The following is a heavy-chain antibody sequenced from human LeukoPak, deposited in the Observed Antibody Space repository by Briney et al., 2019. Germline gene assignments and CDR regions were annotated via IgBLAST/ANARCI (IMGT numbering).Heavy chain of an antibody. CDR3: ARAWYSSGWYHNNYFDY. J-gene: IGHJ4*02. CDR2: IYYSGST. V-gene: IGHV4-59*01. CDR1: GGSIGSYY. D-gene: IGHD6-19*01. Sequence: SETLSLTCTVSGGSIGSYYWSWIRQPPGKGLEWIGYIYYSGSTNYNPSLKSRVTISVDTSKNQFSLKLSSVTAADTAVYYCARAWYSSGWYHNNYFDYWGQGTLVTVSS.